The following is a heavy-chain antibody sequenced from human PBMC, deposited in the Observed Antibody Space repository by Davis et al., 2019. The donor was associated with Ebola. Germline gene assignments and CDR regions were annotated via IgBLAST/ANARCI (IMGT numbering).Heavy chain of an antibody. J-gene: IGHJ6*02. V-gene: IGHV1-18*04. CDR2: ISAYNGNT. D-gene: IGHD3-10*01. CDR1: GYTFTGYY. CDR3: AREEKRITMVQGVTYYYYGMDV. Sequence: AASVKVFCKASGYTFTGYYMHWVRQAPGQGLEWMGWISAYNGNTHCAQKLQGRVTMTTDTSTSTAYMEPRSLRSDDTAVYYCAREEKRITMVQGVTYYYYGMDVWGQGTTVTVSS.